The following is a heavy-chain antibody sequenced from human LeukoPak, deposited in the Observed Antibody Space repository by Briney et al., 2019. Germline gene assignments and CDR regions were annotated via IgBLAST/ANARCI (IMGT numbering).Heavy chain of an antibody. D-gene: IGHD3-9*01. J-gene: IGHJ6*02. CDR2: INSDGSST. CDR1: GFTFSSYW. Sequence: GGSLRLSCAASGFTFSSYWMHWVRQAPGKGLVWVSRINSDGSSTSYADSVKGRFTISRDNAKNTLYLRMNSLRAEDTAVYYCARDEAYYDILTGYYYGMDVWGQGTTVTVSS. CDR3: ARDEAYYDILTGYYYGMDV. V-gene: IGHV3-74*01.